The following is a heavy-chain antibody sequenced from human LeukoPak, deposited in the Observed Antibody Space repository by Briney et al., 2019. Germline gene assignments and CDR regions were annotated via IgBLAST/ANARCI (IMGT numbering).Heavy chain of an antibody. CDR2: IYRHGRT. CDR3: ARAPEPVYMPMDV. Sequence: GGSLRLSCAASGFTVSANYMSWVRQAAGKGLEWVSIIYRHGRTYYADSVKGRFTISRDSSKNTLDLQMNSLRAEDTAVYFCARAPEPVYMPMDVWGQGTTVIVS. CDR1: GFTVSANY. V-gene: IGHV3-66*02. D-gene: IGHD2-2*01. J-gene: IGHJ6*02.